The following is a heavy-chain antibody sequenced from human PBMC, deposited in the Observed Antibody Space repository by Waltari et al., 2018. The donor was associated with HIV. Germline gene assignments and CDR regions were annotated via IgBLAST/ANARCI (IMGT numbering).Heavy chain of an antibody. Sequence: EVQLLESGGGFVQPGGSLRLSCAASGFTFSSYAMSWVRQAPGKGLEWVSTIRGSGSTTYYTDSVKGRFTISRDNSKNTLYLQMNSLRAEDAALYYCAKDRWFDPWGQGTLVTVSS. CDR2: IRGSGSTT. CDR3: AKDRWFDP. J-gene: IGHJ5*02. V-gene: IGHV3-23*01. CDR1: GFTFSSYA.